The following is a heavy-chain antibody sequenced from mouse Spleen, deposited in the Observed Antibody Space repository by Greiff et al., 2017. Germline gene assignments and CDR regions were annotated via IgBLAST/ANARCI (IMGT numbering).Heavy chain of an antibody. J-gene: IGHJ4*01. CDR1: GYSITSGYY. V-gene: IGHV3-6*01. Sequence: EVQLVESGPGLVKPSQSLSLTCSVTGYSITSGYYWNWIRQFPGNKLEWMGYISYDGSNNYNPSLKNRISITRDTSKNQFFLKLNSVTTEDTATYYCARAPYSLYYYAMDYWGQGTSVTVSS. CDR2: ISYDGSN. D-gene: IGHD2-12*01. CDR3: ARAPYSLYYYAMDY.